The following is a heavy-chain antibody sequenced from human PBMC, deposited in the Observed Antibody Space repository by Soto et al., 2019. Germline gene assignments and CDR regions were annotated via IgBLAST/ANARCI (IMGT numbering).Heavy chain of an antibody. Sequence: SVKVSCKTSGGTFSSYAISWVRQAPGQGLEWMGGIVPLFRTTNYAQKFQGRVTITADTSTYTVYTELRSLRSDDTAVYYCARTSEYDSSGHGAFDIWGQGTMVTVSS. CDR1: GGTFSSYA. D-gene: IGHD3-22*01. J-gene: IGHJ3*02. V-gene: IGHV1-69*06. CDR2: IVPLFRTT. CDR3: ARTSEYDSSGHGAFDI.